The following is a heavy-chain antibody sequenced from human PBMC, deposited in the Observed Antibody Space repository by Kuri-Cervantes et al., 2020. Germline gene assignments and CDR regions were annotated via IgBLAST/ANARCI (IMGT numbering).Heavy chain of an antibody. V-gene: IGHV1-8*01. CDR2: MNPNSGNT. D-gene: IGHD3-22*01. CDR3: ARVVRSWLLRQNWFDP. J-gene: IGHJ5*02. CDR1: GYTFTSYD. Sequence: ASVKVSCKASGYTFTSYDINWVRQATGQGLEWMGWMNPNSGNTGYAQKFQGRVTMTRNTSISTAYMVLSSLRSEDTAVYYCARVVRSWLLRQNWFDPWGQGTLVTVSS.